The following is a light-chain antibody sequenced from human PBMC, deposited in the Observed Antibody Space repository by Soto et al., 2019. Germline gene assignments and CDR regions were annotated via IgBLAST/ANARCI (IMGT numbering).Light chain of an antibody. J-gene: IGKJ5*01. V-gene: IGKV3-15*01. CDR1: QGVGTD. CDR3: QQYNKWPPIT. CDR2: GAS. Sequence: EIVLTQSPATLSVSPGERATLSCRASQGVGTDLVWYQQKPGQAPRLLIYGASTRVTGIPARFSGSGSGTEFTLTISSLQSEDFAVNYCQQYNKWPPITFGQGTRLE.